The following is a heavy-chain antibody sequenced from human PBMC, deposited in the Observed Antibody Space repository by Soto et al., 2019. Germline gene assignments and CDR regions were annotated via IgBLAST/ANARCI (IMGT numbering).Heavy chain of an antibody. Sequence: ASVKVSCKASVYTFTRYPIHWVRQAPGQGLEWMGWLNPANGDTGYSQNFQGRVTITRDTSASTAYMEMNSLRSEDTAVYYCARRDYYGSGIYYFDSWGQGTQVTVSS. CDR2: LNPANGDT. CDR1: VYTFTRYP. D-gene: IGHD3-10*01. V-gene: IGHV1-3*01. J-gene: IGHJ4*02. CDR3: ARRDYYGSGIYYFDS.